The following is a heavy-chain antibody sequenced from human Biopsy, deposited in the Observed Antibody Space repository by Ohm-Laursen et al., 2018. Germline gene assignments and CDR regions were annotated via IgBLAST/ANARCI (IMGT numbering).Heavy chain of an antibody. CDR2: ISYDGSGE. V-gene: IGHV3-30*03. CDR1: GFTFTSYG. Sequence: RSLRLSCSASGFTFTSYGMHWVRQAPGKGLEWVAVISYDGSGEYYADSLQGRFTISRDNPKNTVDLQMNSLKAEDTAVYFCARDEKRWDYSNCFSGHFDLWGRGTLVTVSS. CDR3: ARDEKRWDYSNCFSGHFDL. J-gene: IGHJ2*01. D-gene: IGHD4-11*01.